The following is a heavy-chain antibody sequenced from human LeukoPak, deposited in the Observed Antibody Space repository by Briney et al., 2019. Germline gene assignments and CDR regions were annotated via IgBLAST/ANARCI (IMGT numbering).Heavy chain of an antibody. J-gene: IGHJ4*02. CDR2: IWYDGSNK. D-gene: IGHD4-17*01. Sequence: GGSLRLSCAASGFTFSSYGMHWVRQAPGKGLEWVAVIWYDGSNKYYADSVKGRFTISRDDSKNTLYLQMNSLRAEDTAVYYCALMDYGDYVYDYWGQGTLVTVSS. CDR1: GFTFSSYG. CDR3: ALMDYGDYVYDY. V-gene: IGHV3-33*01.